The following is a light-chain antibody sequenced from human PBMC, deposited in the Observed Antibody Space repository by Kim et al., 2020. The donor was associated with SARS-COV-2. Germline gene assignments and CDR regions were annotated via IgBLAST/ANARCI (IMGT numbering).Light chain of an antibody. V-gene: IGKV1-5*03. Sequence: DIQMTQSPSALSASIGDRVTITCRATQNIYTWLAWYQQQPGKVPKLLIHGVSVLESGVPSRFSGSGSGTEFVLTITSLQPDDFATYYCQQYFSYYTFGQGTKVDIK. J-gene: IGKJ1*01. CDR1: QNIYTW. CDR2: GVS. CDR3: QQYFSYYT.